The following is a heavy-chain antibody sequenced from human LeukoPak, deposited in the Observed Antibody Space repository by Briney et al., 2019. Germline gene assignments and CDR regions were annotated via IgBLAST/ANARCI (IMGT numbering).Heavy chain of an antibody. V-gene: IGHV4-59*01. CDR3: ARDAGSGSEFDY. J-gene: IGHJ4*02. D-gene: IGHD1-26*01. CDR2: IYYSGST. CDR1: GASISSYY. Sequence: SETLSLTCTVSGASISSYYWSWIRQPPGKGLEWIGYIYYSGSTNYNPSLKSRVTISVDTSKNQFSLKLSSVTAADTAVYYCARDAGSGSEFDYWGQGTLVTVSS.